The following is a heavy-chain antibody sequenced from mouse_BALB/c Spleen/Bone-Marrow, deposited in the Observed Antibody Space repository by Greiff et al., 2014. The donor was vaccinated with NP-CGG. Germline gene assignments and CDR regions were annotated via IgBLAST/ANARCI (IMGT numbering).Heavy chain of an antibody. CDR2: SRNKANDYTT. V-gene: IGHV7-1*02. J-gene: IGHJ4*01. CDR1: GFTFSDFY. Sequence: EVQVEESGGGLVQPGGSVRLSCATSGFTFSDFYMEWVRQPPGKRLEWIGASRNKANDYTTEYSASVKGRFIVSRDTSQSILYLQMNALRAEDTAIYYCARDACYGNYVDYAMDYWGQGTSVTVSS. CDR3: ARDACYGNYVDYAMDY. D-gene: IGHD2-1*01.